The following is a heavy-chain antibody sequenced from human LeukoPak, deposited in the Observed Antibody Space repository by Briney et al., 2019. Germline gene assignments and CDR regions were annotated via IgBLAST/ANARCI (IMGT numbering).Heavy chain of an antibody. CDR2: INHSGST. CDR1: GFTFSSYA. CDR3: ARRPKRVVAATPRAFDI. D-gene: IGHD2-15*01. V-gene: IGHV4-34*01. Sequence: PGGSLRLSCAASGFTFSSYAMSWVRQAPGKGLEWIGEINHSGSTNYNPSLKSRVTISVDTSKNQLSLKLSSVTAADTAVYYCARRPKRVVAATPRAFDIWGQGTMVTVSS. J-gene: IGHJ3*02.